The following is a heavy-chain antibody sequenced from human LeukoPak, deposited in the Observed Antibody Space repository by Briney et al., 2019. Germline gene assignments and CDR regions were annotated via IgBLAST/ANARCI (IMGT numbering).Heavy chain of an antibody. V-gene: IGHV3-48*01. CDR3: ARDPEIATRPNWFDP. CDR1: GFSFSSYS. CDR2: ISSSSSTI. Sequence: GGSLRLSCAASGFSFSSYSMNWVRQAPGKGLEWVSYISSSSSTIYYADSVKGRFTISRDNANNSLYLQMNSLRAEDTAVYYCARDPEIATRPNWFDPWGQGTLVTVSS. J-gene: IGHJ5*02. D-gene: IGHD6-6*01.